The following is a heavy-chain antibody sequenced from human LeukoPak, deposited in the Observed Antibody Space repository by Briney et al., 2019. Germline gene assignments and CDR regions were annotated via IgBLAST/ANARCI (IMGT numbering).Heavy chain of an antibody. CDR1: GGSISRYF. D-gene: IGHD3-22*01. Sequence: SETLSLTCTVSGGSISRYFWSWIRQPAGKGLEWIGRIYTSGSTNYNPSLKSRVTMSVDTSKNQFSLKLSSVTAADTAVYYCARDFVGPRIVVVPESDAFDIWGQGTMVTVSS. CDR2: IYTSGST. V-gene: IGHV4-4*07. CDR3: ARDFVGPRIVVVPESDAFDI. J-gene: IGHJ3*02.